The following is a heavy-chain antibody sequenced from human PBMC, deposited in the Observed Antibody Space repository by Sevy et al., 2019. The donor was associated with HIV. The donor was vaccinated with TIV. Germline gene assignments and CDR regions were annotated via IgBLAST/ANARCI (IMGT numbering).Heavy chain of an antibody. CDR3: AKDSVRITIFGVVPTTPVNWFDP. J-gene: IGHJ5*02. CDR2: ISYDGSNK. CDR1: GFTFSSYG. D-gene: IGHD3-3*01. Sequence: GGSLRLSCAASGFTFSSYGMHWVRQAPGKGLEWVAVISYDGSNKYYADSVKGRFTISRDNSKNKLYLQMNSLRAEDTAVYYCAKDSVRITIFGVVPTTPVNWFDPWGQGTLVTVSS. V-gene: IGHV3-30*18.